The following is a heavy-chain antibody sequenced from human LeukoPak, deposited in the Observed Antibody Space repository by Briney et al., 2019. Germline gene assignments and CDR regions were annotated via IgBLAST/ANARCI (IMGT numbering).Heavy chain of an antibody. CDR1: GFPFTSHW. D-gene: IGHD3-22*01. CDR3: AKDDLGSSGYYDY. Sequence: PGGSLRLSCAASGFPFTSHWLSWFRQSPGRGLEWVAHINSDGSEKNYVDSVKGRFTISRDNARNSQFLQMNSLRAEDTAVYYCAKDDLGSSGYYDYWGQGTLVTVSS. V-gene: IGHV3-7*01. CDR2: INSDGSEK. J-gene: IGHJ4*02.